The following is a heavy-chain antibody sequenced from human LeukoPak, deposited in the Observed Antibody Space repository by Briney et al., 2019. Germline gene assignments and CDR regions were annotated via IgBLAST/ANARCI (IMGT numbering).Heavy chain of an antibody. CDR1: GGSISSGGYY. J-gene: IGHJ4*02. CDR2: IYHSGST. Sequence: SETLSLTCTVSGGSISSGGYYWSWIRQPPGKGLEWIGYIYHSGSTYYNPSLKSRVTISVDRSKNQFSLKLSSVTAADTAVYYCARERGYDPYYFDYWGQGTLVTVSS. V-gene: IGHV4-30-2*01. CDR3: ARERGYDPYYFDY. D-gene: IGHD5-12*01.